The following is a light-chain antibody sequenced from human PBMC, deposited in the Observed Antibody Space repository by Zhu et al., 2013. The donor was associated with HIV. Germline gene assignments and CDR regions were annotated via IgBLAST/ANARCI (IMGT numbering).Light chain of an antibody. CDR2: DND. Sequence: QSVLTQPPSVSAAPGQTVFISCSGSNSNIGNDRVSWYQQVTGEAPRLLIYDNDKRPSRIPDRFSGSRAGTSATLAIAGLQTGDEADYYCGTWDMALSVPYVFGSGTRVTVL. CDR3: GTWDMALSVPYV. J-gene: IGLJ1*01. V-gene: IGLV1-51*01. CDR1: NSNIGNDR.